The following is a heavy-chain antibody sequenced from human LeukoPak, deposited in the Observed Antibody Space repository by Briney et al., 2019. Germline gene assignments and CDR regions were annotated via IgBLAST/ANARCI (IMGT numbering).Heavy chain of an antibody. J-gene: IGHJ4*02. D-gene: IGHD3-22*01. CDR1: GFTFSSFQ. Sequence: PGGSLRLSCAASGFTFSSFQMTWVRQAPGKGLEWISYIGGTSRDIFYADSVKGRFTISRDDAKNALYLQMNSLRAEDTAVYFCAKRGVVIRVILVGFHKEAYYFDSWGQGALVTVSS. V-gene: IGHV3-21*04. CDR3: AKRGVVIRVILVGFHKEAYYFDS. CDR2: IGGTSRDI.